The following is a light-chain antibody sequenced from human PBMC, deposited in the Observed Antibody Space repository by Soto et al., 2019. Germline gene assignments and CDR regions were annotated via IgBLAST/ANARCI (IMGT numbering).Light chain of an antibody. CDR2: GAS. V-gene: IGKV3-15*01. J-gene: IGKJ5*01. CDR1: QSVSSSY. CDR3: QQYNNWPIT. Sequence: EIVLTQSPGTLSLSPGERATLSCRASQSVSSSYLAWYQQKPGQAPRLLIYGASTRATGIPARFSGSGSGTEFTLTISGLQSEDFAVYYCQQYNNWPITFVQGTRLEIK.